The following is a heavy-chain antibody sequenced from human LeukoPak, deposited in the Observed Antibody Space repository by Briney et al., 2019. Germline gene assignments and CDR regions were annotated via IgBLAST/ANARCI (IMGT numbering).Heavy chain of an antibody. D-gene: IGHD3-22*01. CDR3: ARHVVVINAFDI. V-gene: IGHV3-21*01. Sequence: GGSLRLSCGASGFPFSCYSMNWVRQAPGKGREGVSSISSSSSYIYYADSVKGRFTISRDNAKNSLYLQMNSLRAEDTAVYYCARHVVVINAFDIWGQGTMVTVSS. CDR2: ISSSSSYI. J-gene: IGHJ3*02. CDR1: GFPFSCYS.